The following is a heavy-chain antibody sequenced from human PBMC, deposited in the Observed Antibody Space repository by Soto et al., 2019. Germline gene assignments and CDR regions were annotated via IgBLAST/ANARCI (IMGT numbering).Heavy chain of an antibody. CDR2: IRGATI. J-gene: IGHJ4*02. Sequence: EVQLVESGGGLVQPGGSLRLSCEASGFTFSIYSMNWVRQAPGKGLEWISYIRGATIYYADSVKGRFTISRDNARNSLYLPMNSLRDEDTAVYYCARDLGYTYGSDYWGQGTLVTVSS. CDR1: GFTFSIYS. V-gene: IGHV3-48*02. D-gene: IGHD5-18*01. CDR3: ARDLGYTYGSDY.